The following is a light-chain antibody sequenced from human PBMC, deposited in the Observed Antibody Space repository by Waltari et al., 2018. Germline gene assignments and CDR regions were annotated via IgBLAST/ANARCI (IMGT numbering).Light chain of an antibody. CDR1: QSVSNNY. Sequence: EIVLTQSPGTLSLSPGERATLSCRASQSVSNNYLAWYHQRPGQRPRHLLHEASLRATGIPDRFSGSGSGTDFTLTISRLEPEDFAVYYCQQYHSYPLSFGGGTKVEIK. V-gene: IGKV3-20*01. CDR2: EAS. CDR3: QQYHSYPLS. J-gene: IGKJ4*01.